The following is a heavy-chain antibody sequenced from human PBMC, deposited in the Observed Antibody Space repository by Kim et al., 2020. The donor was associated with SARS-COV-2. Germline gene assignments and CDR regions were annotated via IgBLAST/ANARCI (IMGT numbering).Heavy chain of an antibody. V-gene: IGHV4-59*01. CDR3: ARDPWGAMYFDY. Sequence: SETLSLTCTVSGGSISSYYWSWIRQPPGKGLEWIGYIYYSGSTNYNPSFKSRVTISVDTSKNQFSLKLSSVTAADTAVYYCARDPWGAMYFDYWGQGTLVTVSS. CDR1: GGSISSYY. D-gene: IGHD3-16*01. J-gene: IGHJ4*02. CDR2: IYYSGST.